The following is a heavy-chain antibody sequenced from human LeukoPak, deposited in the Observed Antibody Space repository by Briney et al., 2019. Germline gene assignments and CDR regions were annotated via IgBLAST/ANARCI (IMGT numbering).Heavy chain of an antibody. D-gene: IGHD6-6*01. CDR1: GGSISSSSYY. V-gene: IGHV4-39*01. Sequence: SETLSLTCTVSGGSISSSSYYWGWIRQPPGKGLEWIGSIYYSGSTYYNPSLKSRVTISVDTSKNQFSLKLSSVTAADTAVYYCASQKGSDFDYWGQGTLVTVSS. CDR2: IYYSGST. CDR3: ASQKGSDFDY. J-gene: IGHJ4*02.